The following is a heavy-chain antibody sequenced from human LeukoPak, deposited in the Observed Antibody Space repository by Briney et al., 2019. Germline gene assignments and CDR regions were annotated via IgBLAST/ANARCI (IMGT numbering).Heavy chain of an antibody. D-gene: IGHD3-22*01. J-gene: IGHJ4*02. Sequence: GGSLRLSCAASGFTFSSYGMHWVRQAPGKGLEWVAFIRYDGSNKYYADSVKGRFTISRDNSKNTLYLQMNSLRAEDTAVYYCAKGGYYYDSSGYYIEGYFDYWGQGTLVTVSS. CDR1: GFTFSSYG. CDR3: AKGGYYYDSSGYYIEGYFDY. CDR2: IRYDGSNK. V-gene: IGHV3-30*02.